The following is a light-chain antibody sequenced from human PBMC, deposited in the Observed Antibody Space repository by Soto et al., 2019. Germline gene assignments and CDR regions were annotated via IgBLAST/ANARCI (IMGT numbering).Light chain of an antibody. Sequence: MVLTQSPVTLSLSSGERATLSFRASQIVSSSYVAWYEHNPGQDPRLHIYGASTTTTGITNTFSGIGSRTDFTLTISRLEPEDFAVYYCQEYGSTPATFGGG. CDR2: GAS. J-gene: IGKJ4*01. V-gene: IGKV3-20*01. CDR1: QIVSSSY. CDR3: QEYGSTPAT.